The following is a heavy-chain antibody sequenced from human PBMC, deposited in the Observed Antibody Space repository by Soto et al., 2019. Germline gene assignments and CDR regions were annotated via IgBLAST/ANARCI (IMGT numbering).Heavy chain of an antibody. Sequence: SETLSLTCSVYGGSFSGYDWSWIRQPPGKGLEWSGEINHSGSNNYNPSLKSRVTISVDTSKNQFSLKLSSVTAADTAVYYCAREGSSPRLFNYSGQGSLVTVS. V-gene: IGHV4-34*01. CDR2: INHSGSN. D-gene: IGHD6-6*01. CDR3: AREGSSPRLFNY. CDR1: GGSFSGYD. J-gene: IGHJ4*02.